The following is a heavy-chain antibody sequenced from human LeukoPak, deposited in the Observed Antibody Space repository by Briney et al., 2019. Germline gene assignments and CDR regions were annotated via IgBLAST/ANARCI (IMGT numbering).Heavy chain of an antibody. J-gene: IGHJ4*02. CDR2: ISYDSAIK. D-gene: IGHD4-17*01. Sequence: PGGSLRLSCAASGFTLSTDSMNWVRQAPGKGLEWISYISYDSAIKYYADSVRGRFTISRDNSKNTLYLQMNSLRAEDTAVYYCARGLTTVTTGGDYFDYWGQGTLVTVSS. V-gene: IGHV3-48*01. CDR3: ARGLTTVTTGGDYFDY. CDR1: GFTLSTDS.